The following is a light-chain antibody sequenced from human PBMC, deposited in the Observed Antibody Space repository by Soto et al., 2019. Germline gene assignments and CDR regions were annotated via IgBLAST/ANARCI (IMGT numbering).Light chain of an antibody. CDR2: GAS. CDR1: QSVSSK. CDR3: QQYNNWPRT. J-gene: IGKJ1*01. Sequence: EIAMTQSPATLSVSPEERATLTCRASQSVSSKLAWYQQKPGQAPRLLIYGASTRATGIPARFSGSGSGTEFTLTISSLQSEDFAVYYCQQYNNWPRTFGQGTKVDIK. V-gene: IGKV3-15*01.